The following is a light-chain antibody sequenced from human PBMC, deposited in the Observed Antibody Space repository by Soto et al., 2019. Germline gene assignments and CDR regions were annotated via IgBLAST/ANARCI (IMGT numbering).Light chain of an antibody. CDR1: QSVLYSSNNKNY. CDR2: WAS. V-gene: IGKV4-1*01. Sequence: DIVMTQSPDSLAVSLGERATINCKSSQSVLYSSNNKNYLAWYQQKPGQPPKLLIYWASTRESGVPDRFSGSGSGTDFTLTISNLQAEDVAVYFCQQYYNTPLTFGGGTKVEIK. CDR3: QQYYNTPLT. J-gene: IGKJ4*01.